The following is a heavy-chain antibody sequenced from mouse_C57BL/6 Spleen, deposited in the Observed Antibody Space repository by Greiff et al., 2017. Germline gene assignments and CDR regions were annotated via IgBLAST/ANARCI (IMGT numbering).Heavy chain of an antibody. J-gene: IGHJ2*01. V-gene: IGHV1-54*01. Sequence: VQLQQSGAELVRPGTSVKVSCKASGYAFTNYLIEWVKQRPGQGLEWIGVINPGSGGTNYNEKFKGKATLTADKSSSTAYMQLSSLTSEDSAVYFCARSDGSSSLDYWGQGTTLTVSS. D-gene: IGHD1-1*01. CDR2: INPGSGGT. CDR3: ARSDGSSSLDY. CDR1: GYAFTNYL.